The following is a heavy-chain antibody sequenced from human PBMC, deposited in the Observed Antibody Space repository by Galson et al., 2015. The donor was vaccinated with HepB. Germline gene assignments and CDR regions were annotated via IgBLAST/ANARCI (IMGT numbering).Heavy chain of an antibody. CDR1: GFGFSQTW. D-gene: IGHD2-15*01. CDR3: TAESSKDNSGHYVFFGY. CDR2: SKSDGGTR. Sequence: SLRLSCAASGFGFSQTWMSWVRQAPGKGLEWVGRSKSDGGTRDYAAPVKGRFTISRDDSKNTVYLQLSSLKTEDTAVYYCTAESSKDNSGHYVFFGYWGQGTLVTVSS. V-gene: IGHV3-15*01. J-gene: IGHJ4*02.